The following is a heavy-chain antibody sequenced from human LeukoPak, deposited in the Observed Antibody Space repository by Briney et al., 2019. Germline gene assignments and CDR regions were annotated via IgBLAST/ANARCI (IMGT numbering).Heavy chain of an antibody. CDR2: ISYDGSKE. J-gene: IGHJ4*02. V-gene: IGHV3-30*18. CDR1: GFTFSSYG. CDR3: AKGGDYLDF. Sequence: GGSLRLSCAASGFTFSSYGMHWVRQAPGKGLEWVAVISYDGSKEYYADSVKGRFAIPRDNSKNTLFLQMNSLRGEDTAVYYCAKGGDYLDFWGQGTLVTVSS.